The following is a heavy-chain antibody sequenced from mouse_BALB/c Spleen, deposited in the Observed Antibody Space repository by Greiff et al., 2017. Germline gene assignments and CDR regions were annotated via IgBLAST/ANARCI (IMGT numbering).Heavy chain of an antibody. J-gene: IGHJ3*01. Sequence: EVKLVESGGGLVKPGGSLKLSCAASGFTFSSYAMSWVRQTPEKRLEWVASISSGGSTYYPDSVKGRFTISRDNARNILYLQMSSLRSEDTAMYYCARGAYYRYPLAYWGQGTLVTVSA. V-gene: IGHV5-6-5*01. CDR2: ISSGGST. D-gene: IGHD2-14*01. CDR1: GFTFSSYA. CDR3: ARGAYYRYPLAY.